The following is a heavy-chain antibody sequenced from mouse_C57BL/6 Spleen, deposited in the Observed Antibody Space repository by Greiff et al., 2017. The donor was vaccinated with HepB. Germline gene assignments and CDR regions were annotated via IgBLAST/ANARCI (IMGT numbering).Heavy chain of an antibody. Sequence: EVQLQQSGPELVKPGASVKMSCKASGYTFTDYNMHWVKQSHGKSLEWIGYINPNNGGTSYNQKFKGKATLTVNKSSSTAYMELRSLTSEDSAVYYCARQGNWAYYFDYWGQCSTLTVSS. D-gene: IGHD4-1*01. J-gene: IGHJ2*01. V-gene: IGHV1-22*01. CDR1: GYTFTDYN. CDR3: ARQGNWAYYFDY. CDR2: INPNNGGT.